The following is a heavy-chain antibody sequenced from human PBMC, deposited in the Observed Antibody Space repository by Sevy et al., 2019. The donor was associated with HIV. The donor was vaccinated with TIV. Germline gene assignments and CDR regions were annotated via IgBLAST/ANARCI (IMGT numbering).Heavy chain of an antibody. V-gene: IGHV1-69*13. CDR2: IIPMFATA. CDR1: GRTFSSYA. J-gene: IGHJ4*02. CDR3: ARSMSWYASFDY. D-gene: IGHD6-13*01. Sequence: ASVKVSCKASGRTFSSYAFSWVRQAPGQGLEWMGGIIPMFATANYVQKFQGGVTITADESTSTAYMELSSLRSEDTAVYYCARSMSWYASFDYWGQGTLVTVSS.